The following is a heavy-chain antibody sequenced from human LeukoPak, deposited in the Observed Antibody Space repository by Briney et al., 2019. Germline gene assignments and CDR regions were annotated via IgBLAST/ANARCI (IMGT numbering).Heavy chain of an antibody. CDR3: ARGGPVVGATTGSFDY. D-gene: IGHD1-26*01. V-gene: IGHV1-2*02. Sequence: ASVKVSCKASGYTFTGHYINWVRQAPGQGLEWMGWINPNSGGTNYAQNFQGRVTMTRDTSISTAYIELRRLRSDDTAVYYCARGGPVVGATTGSFDYWGQGTLVTVSS. CDR1: GYTFTGHY. CDR2: INPNSGGT. J-gene: IGHJ4*02.